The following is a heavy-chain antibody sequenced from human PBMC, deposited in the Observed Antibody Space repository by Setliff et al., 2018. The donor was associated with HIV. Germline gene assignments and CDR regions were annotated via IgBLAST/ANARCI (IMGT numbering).Heavy chain of an antibody. CDR2: ITPIFGTA. Sequence: ASVKVSCKASGGTFGSYAINWVRQAPGQGLEWMGGITPIFGTANYAQKFQGRVTITADESTRTAYMELSSLRSEDTAVYYCASDGPHVVVTTMRAFDIWGQGTMVTVSS. CDR3: ASDGPHVVVTTMRAFDI. V-gene: IGHV1-69*13. D-gene: IGHD2-21*02. CDR1: GGTFGSYA. J-gene: IGHJ3*02.